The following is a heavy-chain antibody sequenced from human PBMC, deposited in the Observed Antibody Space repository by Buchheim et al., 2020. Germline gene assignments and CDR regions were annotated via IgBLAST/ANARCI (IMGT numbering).Heavy chain of an antibody. Sequence: EVQLLESGGGLVQPGGSLRLPCAASGFTFSSYAMSWVRLAPGKGLKWVSAISGSGGSTYYADSVKGRFTISSDNSKNTLYLQMNSLRAEDTAVYYCAKDLSAAAGPGAYFDCWGQGTL. V-gene: IGHV3-23*01. D-gene: IGHD6-13*01. CDR1: GFTFSSYA. J-gene: IGHJ4*02. CDR3: AKDLSAAAGPGAYFDC. CDR2: ISGSGGST.